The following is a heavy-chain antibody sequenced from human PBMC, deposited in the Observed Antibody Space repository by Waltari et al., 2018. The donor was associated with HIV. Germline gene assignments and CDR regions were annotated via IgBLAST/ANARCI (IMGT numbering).Heavy chain of an antibody. CDR2: ITISGVST. J-gene: IGHJ6*02. CDR3: AKPMAAHYNGMDV. CDR1: GVTFSSCG. D-gene: IGHD3-10*01. Sequence: EVQLLESGGGLVQPGGSLRPSCAASGVTFSSCGMSWVRQAPGKGLEWVSTITISGVSTSYADSVKGRFTISRDNSKNTLFLQMNSLRAEDTALYYCAKPMAAHYNGMDVWGQGTTVTVSS. V-gene: IGHV3-23*01.